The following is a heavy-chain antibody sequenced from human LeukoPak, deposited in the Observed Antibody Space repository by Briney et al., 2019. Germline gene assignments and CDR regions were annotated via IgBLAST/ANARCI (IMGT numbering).Heavy chain of an antibody. D-gene: IGHD3-10*01. V-gene: IGHV3-23*01. J-gene: IGHJ3*01. CDR1: GFTFSSYS. CDR3: AVHGGGKIRIEAFDV. CDR2: ISGDGRDI. Sequence: PGGSLRLSCAASGFTFSSYSMNWVRQAPGKGLEWVSAISGDGRDIFYADAVKGRFTISRDNSKNTLSLQMNSLRDADTALYYCAVHGGGKIRIEAFDVWGQGTMVTISS.